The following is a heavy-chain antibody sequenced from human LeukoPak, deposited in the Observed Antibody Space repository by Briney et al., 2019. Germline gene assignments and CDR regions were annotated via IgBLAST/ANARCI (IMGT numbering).Heavy chain of an antibody. V-gene: IGHV3-23*01. CDR2: IGGSGLYT. CDR1: GFTFTNYA. J-gene: IGHJ3*01. CDR3: GRDPNGDYVGAFEF. D-gene: IGHD4-17*01. Sequence: PGGSLRLSCAASGFTFTNYAMTWVRQAPGKGLEWVASIGGSGLYTNYADSVRGRFTVSRDNSKNTLYLQMNSLRSEDTAVYYCGRDPNGDYVGAFEFWGQGTMVSVSS.